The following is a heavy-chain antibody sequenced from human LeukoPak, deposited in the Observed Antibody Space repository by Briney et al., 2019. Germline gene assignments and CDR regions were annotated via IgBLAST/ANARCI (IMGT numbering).Heavy chain of an antibody. J-gene: IGHJ6*02. CDR1: GFTFSDYY. D-gene: IGHD3-3*01. CDR3: ARGENGRFLEWLSPYYYYGMDV. Sequence: PGGSLRLSCAASGFTFSDYYMSWIRQAPGKGLEWVSYISSSGSTIYYADSVKGRFTISRDNAKNSLYLQMNSLRAEDTAVYYCARGENGRFLEWLSPYYYYGMDVWGQGTTVTVSS. V-gene: IGHV3-11*01. CDR2: ISSSGSTI.